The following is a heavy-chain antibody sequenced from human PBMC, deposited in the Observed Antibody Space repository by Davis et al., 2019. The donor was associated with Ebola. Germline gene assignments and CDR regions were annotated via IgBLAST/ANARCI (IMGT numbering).Heavy chain of an antibody. Sequence: GGSLRLSCKGSGYSFTSYWIGWVRQMPGKGLEWMGIIYPGDSDTRYSPSFQGQVTISADKSISTAYLQWRSLKASDTAMYYCARLYCTGGVCYRINWFDPWGQGTLVTVSS. D-gene: IGHD2-8*02. J-gene: IGHJ5*02. CDR3: ARLYCTGGVCYRINWFDP. V-gene: IGHV5-51*01. CDR1: GYSFTSYW. CDR2: IYPGDSDT.